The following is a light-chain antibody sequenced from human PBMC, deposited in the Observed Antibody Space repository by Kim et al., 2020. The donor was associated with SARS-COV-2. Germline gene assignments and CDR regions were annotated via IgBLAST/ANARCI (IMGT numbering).Light chain of an antibody. CDR2: ANT. CDR1: STNSGTGYD. J-gene: IGLJ2*01. CDR3: QSYDSSLSGSV. Sequence: RVTISSTGSSTNSGTGYDVHWYQQLPGTAPKLLIYANTERPSGVPDRVSASKSGTSASLAITGLQAEEEADYYCQSYDSSLSGSVFGGGTQLTVL. V-gene: IGLV1-40*01.